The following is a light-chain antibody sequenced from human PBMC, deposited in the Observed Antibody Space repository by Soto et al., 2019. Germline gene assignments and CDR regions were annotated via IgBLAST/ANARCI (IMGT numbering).Light chain of an antibody. J-gene: IGKJ4*01. V-gene: IGKV1-27*01. CDR1: QDIGNF. Sequence: DIQMTQSPSSLSAFVGDRVTITCRASQDIGNFLAWYQQKPGKVPKLLIYAASTLQSGVPSRCSGSGSGTDFTLTISSLQPEDVATYYCQKCKVAPFTFGGGTKVDIK. CDR3: QKCKVAPFT. CDR2: AAS.